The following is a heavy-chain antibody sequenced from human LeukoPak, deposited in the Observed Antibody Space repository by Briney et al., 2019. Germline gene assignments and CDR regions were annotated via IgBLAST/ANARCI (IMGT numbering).Heavy chain of an antibody. V-gene: IGHV1-69*13. J-gene: IGHJ4*02. CDR1: GGTFSTFP. Sequence: SVKVSCKASGGTFSTFPISWVRQAPGQGLEWIGGIIPIFGPNYAQKFQGRATISADLATATAYMELSSLTSEDTSVYYCATGKDRSGYYYSLDYWGQGALVAVSS. D-gene: IGHD3-22*01. CDR2: IIPIFGP. CDR3: ATGKDRSGYYYSLDY.